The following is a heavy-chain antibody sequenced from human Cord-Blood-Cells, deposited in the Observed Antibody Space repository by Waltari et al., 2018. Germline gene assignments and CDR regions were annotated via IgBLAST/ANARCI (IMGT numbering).Heavy chain of an antibody. CDR1: GFSLSNARMD. D-gene: IGHD1-26*01. J-gene: IGHJ3*02. CDR2: IFSNDEK. Sequence: QVTLKESGPVLVKPTETPTLTCTASGFSLSNARMDLTSSRQPPGKGLEWLAHIFSNDEKSYSTSLKSRLTISKDTSKSQVVLTMTNMDPVDTATYYCARGVVGATGAFDIWGQGTMVTVSS. CDR3: ARGVVGATGAFDI. V-gene: IGHV2-26*01.